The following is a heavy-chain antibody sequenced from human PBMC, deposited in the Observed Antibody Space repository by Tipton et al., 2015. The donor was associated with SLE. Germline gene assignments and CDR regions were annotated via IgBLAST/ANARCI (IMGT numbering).Heavy chain of an antibody. CDR1: GGSITTGSYY. D-gene: IGHD3-22*01. CDR2: VFYSGTT. J-gene: IGHJ3*01. V-gene: IGHV4-39*07. CDR3: ASRTTPLPHWVDDIFDV. Sequence: TLSLTCTVSGGSITTGSYYWGWIRQPPGKGLEWIGSVFYSGTTYYNPSLKSRVTISVDTSKNQFSLKLNSVTAADTAVYYCASRTTPLPHWVDDIFDVWGQGSMVTVSS.